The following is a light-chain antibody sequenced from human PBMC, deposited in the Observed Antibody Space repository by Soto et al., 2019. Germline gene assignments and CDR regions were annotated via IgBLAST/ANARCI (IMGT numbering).Light chain of an antibody. CDR3: QQYYKWPQWE. V-gene: IGKV3-15*01. CDR1: QSISNK. J-gene: IGKJ1*01. CDR2: GAS. Sequence: EIMMTQSPAALSVSPGERATLSCRASQSISNKLAWYQQKPGQAPRLLIYGASTRATGIPAKFSGSGSWTEFTLTISGLQSEDFAVYYCQQYYKWPQWEFGKGTKVDI.